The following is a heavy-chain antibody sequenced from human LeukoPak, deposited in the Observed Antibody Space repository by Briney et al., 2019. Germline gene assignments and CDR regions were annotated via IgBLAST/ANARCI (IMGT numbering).Heavy chain of an antibody. V-gene: IGHV3-30*02. J-gene: IGHJ4*02. Sequence: GGSLRLSCAASGFTFSSYGMHWVRQAPGKGLEWVAFIRYDGSNKYYADSVKGRFTISRDNSKNTLYLQMNSLRGEDTAVYCETKDLEGHCGGDCYGDYWGQGTLVTVSS. D-gene: IGHD2-21*01. CDR3: TKDLEGHCGGDCYGDY. CDR1: GFTFSSYG. CDR2: IRYDGSNK.